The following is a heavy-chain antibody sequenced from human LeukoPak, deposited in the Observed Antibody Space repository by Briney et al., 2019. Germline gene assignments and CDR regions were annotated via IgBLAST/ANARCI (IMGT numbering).Heavy chain of an antibody. CDR1: GFTFDDYA. CDR3: AKDAGDEFGAPVDD. J-gene: IGHJ4*02. Sequence: SGGSLRLSCAASGFTFDDYAMHWVRQAPGKGLEWVSGISWNSGSIGYADSVKGRFTISRDNAKNSLYLQMNSLRAEDTALYYCAKDAGDEFGAPVDDWGQGTLVTVSS. V-gene: IGHV3-9*01. D-gene: IGHD3-3*01. CDR2: ISWNSGSI.